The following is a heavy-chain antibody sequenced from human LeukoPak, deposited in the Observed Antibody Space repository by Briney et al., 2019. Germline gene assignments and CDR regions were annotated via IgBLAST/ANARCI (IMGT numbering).Heavy chain of an antibody. CDR2: IGGGGVVS. CDR3: AKDPPTTGTTFDN. Sequence: PGGSLRLSCAASGFTFSSYAMSWVRQAPGKGLEWVSSIGGGGVVSYYADSVKGRFTISRDNSKNTLYLQMNSLRVEDTAVYYCAKDPPTTGTTFDNWGRGTLVTVSS. CDR1: GFTFSSYA. V-gene: IGHV3-23*01. J-gene: IGHJ4*02. D-gene: IGHD1-1*01.